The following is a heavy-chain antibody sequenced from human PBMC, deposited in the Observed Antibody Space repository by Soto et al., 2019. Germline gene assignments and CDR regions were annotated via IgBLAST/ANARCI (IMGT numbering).Heavy chain of an antibody. V-gene: IGHV1-46*01. Sequence: QVQLVQSGAEVKKPGASVKVSCKASGYTFTSYYMHWVRQAPGQGLEWMGIINPSGGSTSYAQKFQGRVTMTRDTSTSTVYMELSSLRSEDTAVYYCAGLTREYYFAYWGQGTLVTVSS. D-gene: IGHD3-16*01. J-gene: IGHJ4*02. CDR3: AGLTREYYFAY. CDR2: INPSGGST. CDR1: GYTFTSYY.